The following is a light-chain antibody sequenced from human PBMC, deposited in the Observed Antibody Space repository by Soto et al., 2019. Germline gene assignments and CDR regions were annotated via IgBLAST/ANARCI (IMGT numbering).Light chain of an antibody. V-gene: IGLV2-23*01. CDR2: EGS. Sequence: QSALTQPASVSGSPGQSITISCTGTSSDVGNYNLVSWYQQHPGKAPKLMIYEGSKRPSGVSNRFSGSKSGNTASLTISILQAEDEADYYCCSYAGGSTYVFGTGTKVTVL. J-gene: IGLJ1*01. CDR3: CSYAGGSTYV. CDR1: SSDVGNYNL.